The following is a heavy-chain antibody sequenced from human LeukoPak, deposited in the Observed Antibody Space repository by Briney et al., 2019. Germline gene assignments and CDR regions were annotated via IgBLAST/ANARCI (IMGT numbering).Heavy chain of an antibody. D-gene: IGHD6-13*01. CDR3: ARDSYSSSWYESYYYYMDV. V-gene: IGHV1-18*01. CDR1: GYTFTSYG. J-gene: IGHJ6*03. CDR2: ISTYNGNT. Sequence: ASVKVSCKASGYTFTSYGISWVRQAPGQGLEWMGWISTYNGNTNYAQKLQGRVTVTTDTSTSTAYMELRSLRSDDTAVYYCARDSYSSSWYESYYYYMDVWGKGTTVTVSS.